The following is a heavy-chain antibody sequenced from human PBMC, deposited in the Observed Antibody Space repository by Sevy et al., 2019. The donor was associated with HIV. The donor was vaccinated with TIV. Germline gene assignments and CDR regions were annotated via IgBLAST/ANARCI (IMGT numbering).Heavy chain of an antibody. Sequence: GGSLRLSCAASGFTFSSYWMSWVRQAPGKGLEWVANIKQDGSEKYYVDSVKGRFTISRDNAKNSLYLQMNSLRAEDTAVYYCASSLGELTFFCYYYMDVWGKGTTVTVSS. CDR2: IKQDGSEK. CDR1: GFTFSSYW. J-gene: IGHJ6*03. D-gene: IGHD3-16*02. CDR3: ASSLGELTFFCYYYMDV. V-gene: IGHV3-7*01.